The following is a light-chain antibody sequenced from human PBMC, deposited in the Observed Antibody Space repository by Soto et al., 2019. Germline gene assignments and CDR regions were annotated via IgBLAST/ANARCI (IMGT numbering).Light chain of an antibody. CDR1: QSVSSNF. J-gene: IGKJ4*01. Sequence: EIVLTQSPGTLSLTQGEGATLSCRASQSVSSNFLAWYQQKPGQAPRLLIYGASSRATGIPDRFSGSGSGTDFTLTISRLEPEDFAVYYCQQYGSSPLTFGGGTKVEIK. CDR2: GAS. CDR3: QQYGSSPLT. V-gene: IGKV3-20*01.